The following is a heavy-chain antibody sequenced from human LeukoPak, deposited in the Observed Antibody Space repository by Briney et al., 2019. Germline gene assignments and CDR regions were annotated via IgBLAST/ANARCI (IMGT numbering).Heavy chain of an antibody. D-gene: IGHD3-10*01. CDR2: ISSSTI. Sequence: GGSLRLSCAASGFTFSSYSMNWVRQAPGKGLEWVSYISSSTIYYADSVKGRFTISRDNAKNSLYLQMNSLRAEDTAVYYCARRLGRKFGERFYYYHYMDVWGKGTTVTISS. CDR1: GFTFSSYS. CDR3: ARRLGRKFGERFYYYHYMDV. J-gene: IGHJ6*03. V-gene: IGHV3-48*01.